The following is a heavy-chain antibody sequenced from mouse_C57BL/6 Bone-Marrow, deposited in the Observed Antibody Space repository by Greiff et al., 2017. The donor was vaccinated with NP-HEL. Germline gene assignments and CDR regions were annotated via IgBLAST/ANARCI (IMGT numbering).Heavy chain of an antibody. V-gene: IGHV1-59*01. D-gene: IGHD2-3*01. CDR2: IDPSDSYT. CDR3: ASSDGYYFAWFAY. J-gene: IGHJ3*01. Sequence: QVQLQQPGAELVRPGTSVKLSCKASGYTFTSYWMHWVKQRPGQGLEWIGVIDPSDSYTNYNQKFKGKATLTVDTSSSTAYMQLSSLTSEDSAVYDCASSDGYYFAWFAYWGQGTLVTVSA. CDR1: GYTFTSYW.